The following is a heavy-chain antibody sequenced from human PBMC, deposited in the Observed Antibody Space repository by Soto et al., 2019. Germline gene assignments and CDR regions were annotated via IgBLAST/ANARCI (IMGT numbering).Heavy chain of an antibody. CDR2: VYWDDDK. Sequence: QITLKESGPTLVKPTQTLTLTCTFSGFSLSTRPVGVGWIRQPPGQAVEWLALVYWDDDKRYNPSLKNRLTSTIDTSKTQVVLTMTNMDPVDTATYYCAHRQLYNVAWNEGTFDYWGQGILVTVSS. J-gene: IGHJ4*02. V-gene: IGHV2-5*02. D-gene: IGHD1-1*01. CDR3: AHRQLYNVAWNEGTFDY. CDR1: GFSLSTRPVG.